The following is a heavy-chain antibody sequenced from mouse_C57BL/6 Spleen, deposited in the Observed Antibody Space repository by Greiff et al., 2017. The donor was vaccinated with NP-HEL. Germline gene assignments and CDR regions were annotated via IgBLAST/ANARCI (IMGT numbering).Heavy chain of an antibody. D-gene: IGHD1-1*02. J-gene: IGHJ1*03. CDR2: IDPETGGT. V-gene: IGHV1-15*01. Sequence: VQLQQSGAELVRPGASVTLSCKASGYTFTDYEMHWVKQTPVHGLEWIGAIDPETGGTAYNQKFKGKAILTADKSSSTAYMELRSLTSEDSAGYYCTSRDYYGGPWGTGTTVTVSS. CDR1: GYTFTDYE. CDR3: TSRDYYGGP.